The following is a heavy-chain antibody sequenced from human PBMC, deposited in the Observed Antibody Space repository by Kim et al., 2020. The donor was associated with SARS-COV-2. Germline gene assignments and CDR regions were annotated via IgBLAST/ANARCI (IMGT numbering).Heavy chain of an antibody. Sequence: ANSGKGRFTITRTNSKNPLYLQVNSLRAEDTAVYYCAKVPVQLDKNTGDYWGQGTLVTVSS. J-gene: IGHJ4*02. CDR3: AKVPVQLDKNTGDY. D-gene: IGHD1-1*01. V-gene: IGHV3-23*01.